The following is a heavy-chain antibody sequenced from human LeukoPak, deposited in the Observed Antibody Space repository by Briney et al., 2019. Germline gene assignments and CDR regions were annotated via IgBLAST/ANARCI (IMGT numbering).Heavy chain of an antibody. CDR3: ARSINEWLVPGEYYFDY. CDR2: INPSGGST. D-gene: IGHD6-19*01. Sequence: ASVTVSCKASGYTFTSYYMHWVRQAPGQGLERMGIINPSGGSTSCAQKFQGRVTMTRDTSTSTVYMELSSLRSEDTAVYYCARSINEWLVPGEYYFDYWGQGTLVTVSS. V-gene: IGHV1-46*01. CDR1: GYTFTSYY. J-gene: IGHJ4*02.